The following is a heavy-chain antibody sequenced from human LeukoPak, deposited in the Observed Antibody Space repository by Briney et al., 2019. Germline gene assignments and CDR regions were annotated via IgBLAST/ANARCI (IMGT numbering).Heavy chain of an antibody. CDR1: GYTFTSYG. Sequence: ASVKVSRKASGYTFTSYGISWVRQAPGQGLEWMGWISAYNGNTNYAQKLQGRVTMTTDTSTSTAYMELRSLRSDDTAVYYCARDLLYYDSSGYYSWGQGTLVTVSS. J-gene: IGHJ4*02. CDR2: ISAYNGNT. V-gene: IGHV1-18*01. D-gene: IGHD3-22*01. CDR3: ARDLLYYDSSGYYS.